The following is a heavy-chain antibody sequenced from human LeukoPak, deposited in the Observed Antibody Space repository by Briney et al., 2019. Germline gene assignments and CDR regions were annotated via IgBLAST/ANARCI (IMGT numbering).Heavy chain of an antibody. CDR3: ARGPVLSYFDY. CDR2: INHSGST. V-gene: IGHV4-34*01. J-gene: IGHJ4*02. Sequence: PSETLSLTCAAYGGSFSGYYWSWIRQPPGKGLEWIGEINHSGSTNYNPSLKSRVTISVDTSKNQFSLKLSSVTAADTAVYYCARGPVLSYFDYWGQGTLVTVSS. CDR1: GGSFSGYY. D-gene: IGHD6-6*01.